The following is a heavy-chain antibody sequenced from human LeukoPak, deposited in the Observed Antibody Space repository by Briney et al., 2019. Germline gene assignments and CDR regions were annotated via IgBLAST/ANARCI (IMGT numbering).Heavy chain of an antibody. Sequence: GGSLRLSCAASGFTFSDYYMSWIRQAPGKGLEWVSYISSSGSTICYADSVKGRFTISRDNAKNSLYLQMNSLRAEDTAVYYCARDSAYYYGSGSGLHYYYYYGMDVWGQGTTVTVSS. CDR2: ISSSGSTI. V-gene: IGHV3-11*01. CDR3: ARDSAYYYGSGSGLHYYYYYGMDV. J-gene: IGHJ6*02. CDR1: GFTFSDYY. D-gene: IGHD3-10*01.